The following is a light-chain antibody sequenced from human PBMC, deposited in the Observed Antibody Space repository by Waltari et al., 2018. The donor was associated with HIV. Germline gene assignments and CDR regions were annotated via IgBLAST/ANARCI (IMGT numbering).Light chain of an antibody. Sequence: QSVLTQPPSASGSPGQRVTISCSGSHPNIGSTNVNWYQQPPGAAPKLRVSFNVQRPSGVPDRFAGSKLGTAASLVISGLRSEDEADYFCSVWDDSLAGWMFGGGTRLTVL. CDR3: SVWDDSLAGWM. CDR2: FNV. J-gene: IGLJ3*02. V-gene: IGLV1-47*02. CDR1: HPNIGSTN.